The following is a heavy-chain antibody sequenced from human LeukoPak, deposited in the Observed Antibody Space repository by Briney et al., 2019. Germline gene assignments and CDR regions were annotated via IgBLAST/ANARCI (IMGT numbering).Heavy chain of an antibody. CDR2: FDPEVGKT. Sequence: VASVKVSCKVSGYTLTELSMHWVRQAPGKGLEWMGGFDPEVGKTIYAQKFQGRVTMTEDTSTDTAYMELSSLRSEDTAVYYCARANMVRGVGSFFDRNWFDPWGQGTLVTVSS. D-gene: IGHD3-10*01. CDR3: ARANMVRGVGSFFDRNWFDP. CDR1: GYTLTELS. V-gene: IGHV1-24*01. J-gene: IGHJ5*02.